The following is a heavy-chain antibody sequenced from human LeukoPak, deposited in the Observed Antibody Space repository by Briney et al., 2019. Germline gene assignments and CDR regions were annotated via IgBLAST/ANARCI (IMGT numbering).Heavy chain of an antibody. CDR2: IYSGGST. CDR3: ARGDSGSYYNHFDY. CDR1: GFTFSSYA. J-gene: IGHJ4*02. V-gene: IGHV3-66*01. Sequence: GGSLRLSCAASGFTFSSYAMSWVRQAPGKGLEWVSVIYSGGSTYYADSVKGRFTISRDNSKNTLYLQMNSLRAEDTAVYYCARGDSGSYYNHFDYWGQGTLVTVSS. D-gene: IGHD3-10*01.